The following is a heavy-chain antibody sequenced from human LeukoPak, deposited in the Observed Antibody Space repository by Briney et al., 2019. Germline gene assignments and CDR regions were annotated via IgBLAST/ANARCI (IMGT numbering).Heavy chain of an antibody. J-gene: IGHJ4*02. V-gene: IGHV4-30-2*01. Sequence: SETLSLTCAVSGDSISSGPYSWSWIRQPPGKGLEWIGYIYHSGSTDYNPSLKSRVTMSVDTSKNQFSLKLNSVTAADTAVYYCARDSGLASFDYWGQGTLVSVSS. CDR3: ARDSGLASFDY. CDR1: GDSISSGPYS. D-gene: IGHD5-12*01. CDR2: IYHSGST.